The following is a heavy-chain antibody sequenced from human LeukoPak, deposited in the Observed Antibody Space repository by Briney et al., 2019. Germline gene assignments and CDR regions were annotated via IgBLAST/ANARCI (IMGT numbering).Heavy chain of an antibody. D-gene: IGHD4-23*01. V-gene: IGHV3-11*01. J-gene: IGHJ4*02. Sequence: GGSLRLSCAASGFTFSDYYMSWIRQAPGKGLEWVSYISGSGSIIYYADSVKGRFTISRDNAKNSLYLQMNSLRAEDTAVYYRARGLGGGNSVYFDYWGQGTLVTVSS. CDR2: ISGSGSII. CDR3: ARGLGGGNSVYFDY. CDR1: GFTFSDYY.